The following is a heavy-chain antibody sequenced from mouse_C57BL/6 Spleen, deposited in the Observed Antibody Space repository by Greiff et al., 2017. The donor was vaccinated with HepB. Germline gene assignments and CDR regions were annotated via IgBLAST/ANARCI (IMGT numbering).Heavy chain of an antibody. V-gene: IGHV1-59*01. Sequence: VKLQQPGAELVRPGTSVKLSCKASGYTFTSYWMHWVKQRPGQGLEWIGVIDPSDSYTNYNQKFKGKATLTVDTSSSTAYMQLSSLTSEDSAVYYCARSYGSSLDYWGQGTTLTVSS. J-gene: IGHJ2*01. CDR1: GYTFTSYW. CDR2: IDPSDSYT. D-gene: IGHD1-1*01. CDR3: ARSYGSSLDY.